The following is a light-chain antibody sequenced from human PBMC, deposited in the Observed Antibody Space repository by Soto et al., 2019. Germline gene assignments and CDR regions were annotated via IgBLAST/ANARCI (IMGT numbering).Light chain of an antibody. Sequence: QSVLTQPASVSGSPGQSITISCTGTSSDVGAYIYVSWYQQHPGKAPKLMIYDITNRPSGVSNRFSGSKSGNTASLTISGLQAEDEADYYCSSYAGTNSLYVFGAGTKVTVL. V-gene: IGLV2-14*01. CDR2: DIT. J-gene: IGLJ1*01. CDR3: SSYAGTNSLYV. CDR1: SSDVGAYIY.